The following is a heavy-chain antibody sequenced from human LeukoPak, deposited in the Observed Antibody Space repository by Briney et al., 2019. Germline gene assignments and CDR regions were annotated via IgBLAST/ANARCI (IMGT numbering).Heavy chain of an antibody. D-gene: IGHD2-2*02. V-gene: IGHV4-30-4*01. J-gene: IGHJ4*02. CDR3: ASLLYSDYFDY. CDR2: IYYSGST. Sequence: SETLSLTCTVSGGSINSGYHYWSWVRQPPGKGLECIGYIYYSGSTYYSPSLESRIIISVDTSKNQFSLKLSSVTAADTAVYYCASLLYSDYFDYWGQGTLVTVSS. CDR1: GGSINSGYHY.